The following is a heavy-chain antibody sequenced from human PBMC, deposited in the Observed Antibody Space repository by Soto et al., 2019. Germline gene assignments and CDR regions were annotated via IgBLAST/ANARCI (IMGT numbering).Heavy chain of an antibody. CDR3: ARTYYYDSTGYYRTFDY. D-gene: IGHD3-22*01. CDR2: AGPSGSST. CDR1: GFTFGSYA. Sequence: LRLSCAASGFTFGSYAMSWVRLAPGKGLEWVSVAGPSGSSTFYADSVRGRFTISRDNVENTLYLQMNSLRVADTALYFCARTYYYDSTGYYRTFDYWGQGTLVTVSS. J-gene: IGHJ4*02. V-gene: IGHV3-23*01.